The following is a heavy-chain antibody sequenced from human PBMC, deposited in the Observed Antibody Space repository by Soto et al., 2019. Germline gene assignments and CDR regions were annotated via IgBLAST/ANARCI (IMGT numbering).Heavy chain of an antibody. J-gene: IGHJ5*02. D-gene: IGHD6-19*01. V-gene: IGHV4-59*01. CDR2: IYYSGST. Sequence: SETLSLTCTVSGGSISSYYWSWIRQPPGKGLEWIGYIYYSGSTNYNPSLRSRVTISVDTSKNQFSLKLSSVTAADTAVYYCARGGVAGTTYTWGQGTLVTVSS. CDR1: GGSISSYY. CDR3: ARGGVAGTTYT.